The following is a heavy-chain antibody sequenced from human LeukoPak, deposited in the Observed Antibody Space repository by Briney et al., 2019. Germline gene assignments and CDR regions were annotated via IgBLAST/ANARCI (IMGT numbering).Heavy chain of an antibody. Sequence: GGSLRLSCAASGFTFSSYWMNWVRQAPGKGLEWVANIKQDGSDKYYVDSVRGRFTIPRDNTKNSLYLQMNSLRAEDTAVYYCARDFYASGSLDYWGQGTLVTVSS. J-gene: IGHJ4*02. CDR3: ARDFYASGSLDY. CDR2: IKQDGSDK. CDR1: GFTFSSYW. V-gene: IGHV3-7*01. D-gene: IGHD3-10*01.